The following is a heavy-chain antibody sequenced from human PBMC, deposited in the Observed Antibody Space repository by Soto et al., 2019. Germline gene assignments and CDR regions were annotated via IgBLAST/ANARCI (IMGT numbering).Heavy chain of an antibody. CDR1: GGSISSGGYY. CDR3: ARSYGASFDY. V-gene: IGHV4-61*08. Sequence: LSLTCTVSGGSISSGGYYWSWIRQHPGKGLEWIGYIYYSGSTNYNPSLKSRVTISVDTSKNQFSLKLSSVTAADTAVYYCARSYGASFDYWGQRTLDTGSS. D-gene: IGHD4-17*01. J-gene: IGHJ4*02. CDR2: IYYSGST.